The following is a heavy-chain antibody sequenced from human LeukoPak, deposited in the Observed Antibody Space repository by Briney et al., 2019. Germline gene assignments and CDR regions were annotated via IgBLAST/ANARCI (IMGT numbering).Heavy chain of an antibody. J-gene: IGHJ4*02. D-gene: IGHD5-18*01. Sequence: GGSLRLSCAASGFTFSSYEMNWVRQAPGKGLVWVSYISSSGSTIYYADSVKGRFTMSRDNAKNSLYLQMNSLRAEDTAVYYCARILVSSGGYSYGYDFWGQGALVTVSS. CDR2: ISSSGSTI. CDR1: GFTFSSYE. CDR3: ARILVSSGGYSYGYDF. V-gene: IGHV3-48*03.